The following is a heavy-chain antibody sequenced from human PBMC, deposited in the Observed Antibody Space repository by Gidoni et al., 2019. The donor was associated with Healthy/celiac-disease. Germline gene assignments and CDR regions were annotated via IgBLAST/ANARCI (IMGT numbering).Heavy chain of an antibody. CDR2: ISYDGSNK. J-gene: IGHJ6*02. V-gene: IGHV3-30*18. Sequence: QVQLLESGGGVVQPGRSLRLSCAASGFTLSSYGMHWVRQAPGKGLEWVAVISYDGSNKYYADSVKGRFTISRDNSKNTLYLQMNSLRAEDTAVYYCAKGYFGVVDYYYYGMDVWGQGTTVTVSS. CDR3: AKGYFGVVDYYYYGMDV. CDR1: GFTLSSYG. D-gene: IGHD3-3*01.